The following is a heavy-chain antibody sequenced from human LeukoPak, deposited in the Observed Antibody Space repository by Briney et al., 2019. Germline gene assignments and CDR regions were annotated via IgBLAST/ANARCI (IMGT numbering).Heavy chain of an antibody. CDR1: GFIFSSYV. J-gene: IGHJ5*02. CDR2: ISGSGGST. V-gene: IGHV3-23*01. D-gene: IGHD2-2*01. CDR3: AKDQDIVVVPANWFDP. Sequence: PGGSLRLSCAASGFIFSSYVVNWVRQAPGKGLEWVSTISGSGGSTYYADSMKGRFTISRDNSKNTLYLQMNSLRAEDTAVYYCAKDQDIVVVPANWFDPWGQGTLVTVSS.